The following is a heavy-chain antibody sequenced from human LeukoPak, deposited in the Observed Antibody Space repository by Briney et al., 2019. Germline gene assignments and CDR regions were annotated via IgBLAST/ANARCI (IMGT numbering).Heavy chain of an antibody. CDR3: ARDWPRLRWSLDY. CDR2: IYPSGTT. CDR1: GGSISSGSYY. Sequence: PSQTLSLTCTVSGGSISSGSYYWSWIRQPAGKGLEWIGRIYPSGTTNYNPSLKSRVTMSVDTSKNQFSLKLSSVTAADTAVYYCARDWPRLRWSLDYWGQGTLVTVSS. J-gene: IGHJ4*02. V-gene: IGHV4-61*02. D-gene: IGHD4-23*01.